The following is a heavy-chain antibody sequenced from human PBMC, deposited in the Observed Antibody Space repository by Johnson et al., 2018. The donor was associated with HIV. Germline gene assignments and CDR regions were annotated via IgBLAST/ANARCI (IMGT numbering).Heavy chain of an antibody. CDR1: GFTFSSYV. CDR2: ISHDGSNK. D-gene: IGHD5-24*01. Sequence: QVQLVESGGGVVQPGRSLRVSCAASGFTFSSYVMHWVRQAPDKGLEWVTIISHDGSNKYYADSVKGRFTISSDNSKNTLYLQMNSLRAEDTAVYYCARACRDGYTCDVFDIWGQGTMVTVSS. V-gene: IGHV3-30*03. J-gene: IGHJ3*02. CDR3: ARACRDGYTCDVFDI.